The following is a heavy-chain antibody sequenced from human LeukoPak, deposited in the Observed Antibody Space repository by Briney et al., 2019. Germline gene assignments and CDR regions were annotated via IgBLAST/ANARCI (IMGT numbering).Heavy chain of an antibody. CDR3: IRGAASGSYYGFDV. Sequence: GGSLRLSCAASGFTFSGSTMHWVRQVSGKGLEWVGRIRSKANNYATAYATSVKGRFTPSRDDSKNTAYLQMNSLKTEDTAVYYCIRGAASGSYYGFDVWGQGATATVSS. D-gene: IGHD1-26*01. CDR1: GFTFSGST. CDR2: IRSKANNYAT. J-gene: IGHJ6*02. V-gene: IGHV3-73*01.